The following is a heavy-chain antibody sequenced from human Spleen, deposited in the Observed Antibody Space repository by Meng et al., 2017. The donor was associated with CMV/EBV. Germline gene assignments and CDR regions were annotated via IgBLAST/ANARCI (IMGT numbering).Heavy chain of an antibody. V-gene: IGHV3-48*04. J-gene: IGHJ4*02. Sequence: GESLKISCAASGFTFSGYNMNWVRQAPEKGLVWVSYISSSSSTTYYPDSAKGRFTVSRANAKNSLYLQMSSLRAEETAMYYCARERGYSYGPADYWGQGTLVTVSS. CDR2: ISSSSSTT. CDR1: GFTFSGYN. D-gene: IGHD5-18*01. CDR3: ARERGYSYGPADY.